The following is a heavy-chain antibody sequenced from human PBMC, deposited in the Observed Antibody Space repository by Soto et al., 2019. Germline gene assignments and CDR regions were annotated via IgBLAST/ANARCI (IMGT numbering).Heavy chain of an antibody. CDR2: VYQTVST. D-gene: IGHD4-4*01. V-gene: IGHV4-38-2*02. Sequence: PSETLSLTCTVSGYSISNGYYWAWIRQSPGKGLEWIGSVYQTVSTYYNPSLESRVTILVDIAKNHSSLRLNSVTAADTAVYFCAREKGHSNPFDFWGPGMLVTVSS. J-gene: IGHJ4*02. CDR1: GYSISNGYY. CDR3: AREKGHSNPFDF.